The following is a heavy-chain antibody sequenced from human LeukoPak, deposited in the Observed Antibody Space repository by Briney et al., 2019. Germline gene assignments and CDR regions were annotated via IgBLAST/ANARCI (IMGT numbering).Heavy chain of an antibody. Sequence: SQTLSLTCAISGDSVSSNSAAWNWIRQSPSRGLEWLGRTYYRSKWYNDYAVSVKSRITINPDTSKNQFSLQLNSVTPEDTAVYYCARDPKNYYDRSGYYRSLLFDYWGQGTLVTVSS. CDR3: ARDPKNYYDRSGYYRSLLFDY. J-gene: IGHJ4*02. CDR1: GDSVSSNSAA. D-gene: IGHD3-22*01. V-gene: IGHV6-1*01. CDR2: TYYRSKWYN.